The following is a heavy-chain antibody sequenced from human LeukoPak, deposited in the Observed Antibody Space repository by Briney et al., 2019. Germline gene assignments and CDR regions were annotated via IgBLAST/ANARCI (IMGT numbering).Heavy chain of an antibody. CDR1: GYTXTSYG. CDR2: ISAYNGNT. D-gene: IGHD2-15*01. Sequence: ASVKVSCKASGYTXTSYGISWVRQAPGQGLEWMGWISAYNGNTNYAQKLQGRVTMTTDTSTSTAYMELRSLRSDDTAVYYCARGQCSGGSCYSLGHYDYWGQGTLVTVSS. J-gene: IGHJ4*02. CDR3: ARGQCSGGSCYSLGHYDY. V-gene: IGHV1-18*01.